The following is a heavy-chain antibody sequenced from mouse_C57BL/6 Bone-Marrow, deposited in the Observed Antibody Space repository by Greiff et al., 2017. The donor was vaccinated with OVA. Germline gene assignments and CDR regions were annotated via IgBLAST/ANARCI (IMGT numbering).Heavy chain of an antibody. Sequence: VHLQQPGAELVKPGASVKMSCKASSYTFTSYWITWVKQRPGQGLEWIGDIYPGSGSTNYNEKFKSKATLTVDTSSSTAYMQLSSLTSEDSAVYYCARGGVYYGYDETWFAYWGQGTLVTVSA. CDR2: IYPGSGST. CDR3: ARGGVYYGYDETWFAY. V-gene: IGHV1-55*01. CDR1: SYTFTSYW. D-gene: IGHD2-2*01. J-gene: IGHJ3*01.